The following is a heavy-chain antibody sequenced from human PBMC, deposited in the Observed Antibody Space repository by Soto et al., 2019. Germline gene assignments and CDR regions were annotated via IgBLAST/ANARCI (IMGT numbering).Heavy chain of an antibody. CDR1: GYTFTGYY. D-gene: IGHD6-19*01. J-gene: IGHJ6*03. CDR2: INPNSGGT. Sequence: ASVKVSCKASGYTFTGYYMHWVRQAPGQGLEWMGWINPNSGGTNYAQKFQGWVTMTRDTSISTAYMELSRLRSDDTAVYYCAREPPAGPYYYYYYYMDVWGKGTTVTVSS. CDR3: AREPPAGPYYYYYYYMDV. V-gene: IGHV1-2*04.